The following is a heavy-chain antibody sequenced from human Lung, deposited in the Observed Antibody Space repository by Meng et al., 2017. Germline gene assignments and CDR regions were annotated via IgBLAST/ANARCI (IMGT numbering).Heavy chain of an antibody. CDR2: IYYSGST. J-gene: IGHJ4*02. CDR3: ARNYYDSRGYFTPFDC. Sequence: QAHLQQRGAGLLKPSETLSLTCAGYGGSFRGHYWSWIRQHPGKGLEWIGYIYYSGSTYYNPSLKSRVTVSIDTSKNQFSLKLSSVSAADTAVYYCARNYYDSRGYFTPFDCWGQGTLVTVSS. V-gene: IGHV4-34*01. D-gene: IGHD3-22*01. CDR1: GGSFRGHY.